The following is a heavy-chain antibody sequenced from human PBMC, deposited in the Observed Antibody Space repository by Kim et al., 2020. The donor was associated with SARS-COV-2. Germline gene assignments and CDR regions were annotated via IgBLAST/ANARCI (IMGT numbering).Heavy chain of an antibody. D-gene: IGHD3-10*01. Sequence: SVKVSCKASGGTFSSYAISWVRQAPGQGLEWMGRIIPILGIANYAQKFQGRVTITADKSTSTAYMELSSLRSEDTAVYYCARDPNNWNYRRVWFGELYRSGAEYFDYWGQGTLVTVSS. CDR2: IIPILGIA. CDR1: GGTFSSYA. J-gene: IGHJ4*02. CDR3: ARDPNNWNYRRVWFGELYRSGAEYFDY. V-gene: IGHV1-69*04.